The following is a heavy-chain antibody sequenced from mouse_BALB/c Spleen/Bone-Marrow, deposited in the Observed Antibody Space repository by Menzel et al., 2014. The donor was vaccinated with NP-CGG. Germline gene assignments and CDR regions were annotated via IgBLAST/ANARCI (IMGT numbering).Heavy chain of an antibody. CDR3: ARNYYGTFAY. CDR1: GFTFSSYA. V-gene: IGHV5-6-5*01. Sequence: EVKVEESGGGLVKPGGSLKLSCAASGFTFSSYAMSWVRQTPVKRLEWVASISRGGTTYYPDSVKGRFTISRDNARNILYLQMSGLRSEDTAMYYCARNYYGTFAYWGQGTLATVSA. D-gene: IGHD1-1*01. J-gene: IGHJ3*01. CDR2: ISRGGTT.